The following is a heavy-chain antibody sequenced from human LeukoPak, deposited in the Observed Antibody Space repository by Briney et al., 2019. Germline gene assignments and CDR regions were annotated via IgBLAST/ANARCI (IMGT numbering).Heavy chain of an antibody. CDR2: INSDGSST. V-gene: IGHV3-74*01. CDR3: ARVLISSGRYFWYYGMDV. D-gene: IGHD6-19*01. Sequence: PGGSLRLSCATSGFTFSSHWVHWVRQAPGKGLVWVSRINSDGSSTSYADSVKGRFTISRDNAKNTLYLQMNSLRAEDTAVYYCARVLISSGRYFWYYGMDVWGQGTTVTVSS. CDR1: GFTFSSHW. J-gene: IGHJ6*02.